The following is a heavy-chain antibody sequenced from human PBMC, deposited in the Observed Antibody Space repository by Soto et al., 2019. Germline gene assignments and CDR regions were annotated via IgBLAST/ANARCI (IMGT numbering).Heavy chain of an antibody. J-gene: IGHJ5*02. CDR2: IYYSGST. CDR3: ARGAITMVRGVMFSWFDP. CDR1: GGSISSGGYY. Sequence: SETLSLTCTVSGGSISSGGYYWSWIRQHPGKGLEWIGYIYYSGSTYYNPSLKSRVTISVDTSKNQFSLKLSSVTAADTAVYYCARGAITMVRGVMFSWFDPWGQGTLVTVSS. D-gene: IGHD3-10*01. V-gene: IGHV4-31*03.